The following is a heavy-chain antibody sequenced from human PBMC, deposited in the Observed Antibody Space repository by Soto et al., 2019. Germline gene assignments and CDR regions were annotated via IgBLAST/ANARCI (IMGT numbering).Heavy chain of an antibody. J-gene: IGHJ4*02. CDR1: GFTFNTYA. D-gene: IGHD1-26*01. V-gene: IGHV3-49*04. CDR3: TRVGKFDY. Sequence: PGGSLRLSCAASGFTFNTYAMNWVRQAPGKGLEWVGLIRSEANGGTTHYAASVHGGFIISRDDSRGIAFLQMNNLKSEDTAVYYCTRVGKFDYWGQGTLVTVSS. CDR2: IRSEANGGTT.